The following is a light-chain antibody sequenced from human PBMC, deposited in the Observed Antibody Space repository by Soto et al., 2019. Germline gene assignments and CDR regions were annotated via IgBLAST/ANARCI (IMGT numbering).Light chain of an antibody. CDR2: EVS. V-gene: IGLV2-14*01. CDR1: SSDVGGYNY. Sequence: QSALTQPASVSGSPGQSITISCTGTSSDVGGYNYVSWYQQYPGKGPKVIIYEVSNRPSGVSNRFSGSKAGNTASLTISGLQAEEEADYYCTSYTNAITLVVFGGGTKVTVL. CDR3: TSYTNAITLVV. J-gene: IGLJ2*01.